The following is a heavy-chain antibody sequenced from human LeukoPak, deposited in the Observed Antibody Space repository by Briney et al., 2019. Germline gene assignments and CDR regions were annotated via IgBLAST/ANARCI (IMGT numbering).Heavy chain of an antibody. D-gene: IGHD3-22*01. CDR2: INPSGGST. V-gene: IGHV1-46*01. CDR3: ARDGDSSGYLGYYYYYMDV. CDR1: GYTFTCYY. J-gene: IGHJ6*03. Sequence: ASVKVSCKASGYTFTCYYMHWVRQAPRQGLEWMGIINPSGGSTSYAQKFQGRVTITADKSTSTAYMELSSLRSEDTAVYYCARDGDSSGYLGYYYYYMDVWGKGTTVTVSS.